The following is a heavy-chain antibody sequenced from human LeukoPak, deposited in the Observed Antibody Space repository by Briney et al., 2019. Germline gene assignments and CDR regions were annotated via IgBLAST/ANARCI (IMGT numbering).Heavy chain of an antibody. Sequence: GGSLRLSCAASEFTFDSYAMHWVRQAPGKGLEWVAVISYDGSNEYYTDSVRGRFSISRDNSKNTLYLQMNSLRAEDTAVYYCAVSGPPDAFDIWGQGTMVTVSS. CDR2: ISYDGSNE. CDR3: AVSGPPDAFDI. J-gene: IGHJ3*02. D-gene: IGHD3-10*01. CDR1: EFTFDSYA. V-gene: IGHV3-30-3*01.